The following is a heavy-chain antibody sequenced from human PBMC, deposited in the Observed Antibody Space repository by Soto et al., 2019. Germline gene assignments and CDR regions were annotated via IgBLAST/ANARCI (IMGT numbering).Heavy chain of an antibody. J-gene: IGHJ4*02. V-gene: IGHV1-69*02. D-gene: IGHD1-7*01. CDR1: GGTFISYT. CDR2: IIPILGIA. CDR3: ARGIEYGNYDY. Sequence: ASVKVSCKASGGTFISYTISWVRQAPGQGLEWMGRIIPILGIANYAQKFQGRVTITADKSTSTAYMELSSLRSEDTAVYYCARGIEYGNYDYWGQGTLVTVSS.